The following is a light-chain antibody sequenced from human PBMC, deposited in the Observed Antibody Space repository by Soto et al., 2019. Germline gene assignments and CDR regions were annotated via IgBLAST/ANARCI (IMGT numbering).Light chain of an antibody. V-gene: IGKV3-20*01. Sequence: DIVLTQSPATLCLSPGERATLSCKASQSVSSSYLAWYQQKSGQAPRLLIYGASSRASGIPDRFSGSGSGTDFTLTISRLEPEDFAVYYCQNYGSSSLTFGGGTKVDIK. CDR2: GAS. CDR3: QNYGSSSLT. CDR1: QSVSSSY. J-gene: IGKJ4*01.